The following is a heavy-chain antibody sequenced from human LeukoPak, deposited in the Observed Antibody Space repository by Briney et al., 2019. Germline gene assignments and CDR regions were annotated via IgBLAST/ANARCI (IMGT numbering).Heavy chain of an antibody. Sequence: ASVKVSCKASGYTFTGYYMHWVRQAPGQGLEWMGWINPNSGGTNYAQKFQGRVTMTRDTSISTAYMELSRLRSDDTAVYYCARGSSRWYPHYFDYWGQGTLVTVSS. CDR2: INPNSGGT. J-gene: IGHJ4*01. V-gene: IGHV1-2*02. CDR1: GYTFTGYY. CDR3: ARGSSRWYPHYFDY. D-gene: IGHD6-19*01.